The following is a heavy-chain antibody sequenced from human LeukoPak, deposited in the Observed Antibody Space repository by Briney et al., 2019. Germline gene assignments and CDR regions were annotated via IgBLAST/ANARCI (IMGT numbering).Heavy chain of an antibody. CDR1: GGSISSGDYY. J-gene: IGHJ5*02. CDR3: AREGYCSSTSCYTDNWFDP. V-gene: IGHV4-30-4*01. Sequence: SETLSLTCTVSGGSISSGDYYWSWIRQPPGTGLEWIGYIYYSGSTYYNPSLKSRVTISVDTSKNQFSLKLSSVTAADTAVYYCAREGYCSSTSCYTDNWFDPWGQGTLVTVSS. D-gene: IGHD2-2*02. CDR2: IYYSGST.